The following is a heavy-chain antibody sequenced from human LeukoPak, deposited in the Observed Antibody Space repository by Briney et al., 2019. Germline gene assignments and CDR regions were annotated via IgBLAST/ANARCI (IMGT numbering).Heavy chain of an antibody. CDR1: GFTVSGNY. CDR3: TTGITMVRGVIHLIDY. J-gene: IGHJ4*02. CDR2: IKSKTDGGTT. Sequence: GGSLRLSCAASGFTVSGNYMSWVRQAPGKGLEWVGRIKSKTDGGTTDYAAPVKGRFTISRDDSKNTLYLQMNSLKTEDTAVYYCTTGITMVRGVIHLIDYWGQGTLVTVSS. V-gene: IGHV3-15*01. D-gene: IGHD3-10*01.